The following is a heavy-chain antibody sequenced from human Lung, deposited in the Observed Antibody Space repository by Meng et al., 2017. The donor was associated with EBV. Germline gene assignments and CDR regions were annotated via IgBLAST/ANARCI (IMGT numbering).Heavy chain of an antibody. D-gene: IGHD5-24*01. CDR2: IYSGGST. CDR1: GFTVSSNY. Sequence: EVQLVESGGGLIQPGGSLRLSCAASGFTVSSNYMSWIRQAPGKGLEWVSVIYSGGSTYYADSVKGRFTISRDNSKNTLYLQMNSLRAEDTAVYYCARGSRDGYNFPYYFDYWGQGTMVTVS. V-gene: IGHV3-53*01. CDR3: ARGSRDGYNFPYYFDY. J-gene: IGHJ4*02.